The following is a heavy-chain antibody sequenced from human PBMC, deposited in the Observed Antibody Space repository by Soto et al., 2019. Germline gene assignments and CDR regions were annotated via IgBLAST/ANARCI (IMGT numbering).Heavy chain of an antibody. CDR3: GKNSGWFNT. Sequence: QLFQSGGGLVQPGGSLTLSCAASGFTFGTTDMSWVRQAPGEGLELVSTFDGSGGITYYADSVKGRFTISRDNSRNTVYLQLNSLRGDDTALYYCGKNSGWFNTWGQGALVTVSS. CDR2: FDGSGGIT. J-gene: IGHJ5*02. V-gene: IGHV3-23*01. CDR1: GFTFGTTD. D-gene: IGHD3-10*01.